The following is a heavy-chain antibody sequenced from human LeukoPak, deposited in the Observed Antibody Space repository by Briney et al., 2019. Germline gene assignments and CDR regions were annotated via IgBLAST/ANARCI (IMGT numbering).Heavy chain of an antibody. Sequence: GMSLRLSCADSGGIFSNYVMHWVRQAPGKGLEWVAVLSEDGTTKYYADSVKGRFTISRDNSESSVYLAMDSLRSEDTALYFCAKKGYFGGGSDTIDLWGLGTMVTVSS. CDR3: AKKGYFGGGSDTIDL. D-gene: IGHD2-15*01. CDR2: LSEDGTTK. CDR1: GGIFSNYV. V-gene: IGHV3-30*04. J-gene: IGHJ3*01.